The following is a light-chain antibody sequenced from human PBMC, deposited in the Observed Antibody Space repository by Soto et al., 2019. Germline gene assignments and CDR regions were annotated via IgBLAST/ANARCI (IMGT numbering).Light chain of an antibody. J-gene: IGLJ1*01. CDR3: QVWDSSSDHYV. CDR2: DDS. Sequence: SYELTQPPSVSVAPGQTASITCGGNNIGSKSVHWYQQKPGQAPVLVVCDDSDRPSGIPERFSGSNSGNTATLTISRVEAGDEADYYCQVWDSSSDHYVFGTGTKSPS. CDR1: NIGSKS. V-gene: IGLV3-21*02.